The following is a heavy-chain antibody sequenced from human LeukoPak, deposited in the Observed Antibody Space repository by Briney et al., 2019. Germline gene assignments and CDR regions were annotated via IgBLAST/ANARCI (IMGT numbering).Heavy chain of an antibody. CDR1: GGSFSGYY. CDR2: INHSGST. CDR3: ARVISAYYGMDV. Sequence: SPSETLSLTCAVYGGSFSGYYWSWIRQPPGKGLEWIGEINHSGSTNYNPSLKSRVTISVDTSKNQFSLKLSSVTAADTAVYYCARVISAYYGMDVWGQGTTVTVSS. J-gene: IGHJ6*02. V-gene: IGHV4-34*01.